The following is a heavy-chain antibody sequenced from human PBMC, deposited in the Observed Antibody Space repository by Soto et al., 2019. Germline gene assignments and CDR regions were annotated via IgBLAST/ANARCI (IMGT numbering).Heavy chain of an antibody. Sequence: EVQLVESGGGLVQPGGSLRLSCAASGFTFSSYSMNWVRQAPGKGLEWVSYISSSSSYIYYADSVKGRFTISRDNAKNSLYLQMNSLRAEDTAVYYCARGPPLYYDILTGYYGAYYGMDVWGQGTTVTVSS. CDR3: ARGPPLYYDILTGYYGAYYGMDV. CDR1: GFTFSSYS. CDR2: ISSSSSYI. J-gene: IGHJ6*02. V-gene: IGHV3-21*05. D-gene: IGHD3-9*01.